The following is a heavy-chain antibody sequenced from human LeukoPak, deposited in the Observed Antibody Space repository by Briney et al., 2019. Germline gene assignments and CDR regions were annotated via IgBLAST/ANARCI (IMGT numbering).Heavy chain of an antibody. CDR1: GFTFSSYW. D-gene: IGHD2-15*01. V-gene: IGHV3-7*03. Sequence: GGSLRLSCAASGFTFSSYWMSWVRQAPGKGLELVANIKQDGSEKYYVDSVKGRFTISRDNAKNSLYLQMNSLRAEDTAVYYCARGGDIVVVVAAETEYYFDYWGQGTLVTVSS. CDR2: IKQDGSEK. CDR3: ARGGDIVVVVAAETEYYFDY. J-gene: IGHJ4*02.